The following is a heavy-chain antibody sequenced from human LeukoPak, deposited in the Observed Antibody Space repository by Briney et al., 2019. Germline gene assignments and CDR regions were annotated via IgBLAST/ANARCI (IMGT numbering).Heavy chain of an antibody. CDR2: MNPNSGNT. Sequence: GASVKVSCKASGYTFTSYGINWVRQATGQGLEWMGWMNPNSGNTGYAQKFQGRVTITRNTSISTAYMELSSLRSEDTAVYYCARGGWVEYSYGFSFDYWGQGTLVTVSS. CDR3: ARGGWVEYSYGFSFDY. D-gene: IGHD5-18*01. CDR1: GYTFTSYG. J-gene: IGHJ4*02. V-gene: IGHV1-8*03.